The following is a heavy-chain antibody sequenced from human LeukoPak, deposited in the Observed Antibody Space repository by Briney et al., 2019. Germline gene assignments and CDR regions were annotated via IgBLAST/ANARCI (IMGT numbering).Heavy chain of an antibody. D-gene: IGHD5-12*01. V-gene: IGHV4-38-2*01. CDR2: IYHSGST. CDR3: ARGVGYSGYPCFDY. CDR1: GYTISSGYY. Sequence: SETLSLTCAVSGYTISSGYYWGWIRQPPGKGLEWIGSIYHSGSTYYNPSLKSRVTISVDTSKNQFSLKLSSVTAADTAVYYCARGVGYSGYPCFDYWGQGTLVTVSS. J-gene: IGHJ4*02.